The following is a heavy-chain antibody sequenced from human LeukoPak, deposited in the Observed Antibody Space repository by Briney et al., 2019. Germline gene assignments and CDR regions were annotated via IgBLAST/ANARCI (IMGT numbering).Heavy chain of an antibody. D-gene: IGHD5-12*01. CDR2: IWYDGSNK. J-gene: IGHJ4*02. Sequence: PGGSLRLSCAASGFTFSSYGMHWVRQAPGKGLEWVAVIWYDGSNKYYADSVKGRFTISRDNAKNSLYLQMNSLRAEDTAVYYCARGNSGYDARGAIDYWGQGTLVTVSS. CDR1: GFTFSSYG. V-gene: IGHV3-33*01. CDR3: ARGNSGYDARGAIDY.